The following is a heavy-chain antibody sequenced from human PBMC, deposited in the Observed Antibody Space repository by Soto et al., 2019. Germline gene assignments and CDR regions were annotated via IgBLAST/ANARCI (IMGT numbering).Heavy chain of an antibody. J-gene: IGHJ4*02. CDR2: INPILSMS. Sequence: QVQLVQSGAEVRKPGSSVKVSCKASGDTFSFYSINWVRQAPGLGLEWMGRINPILSMSNYAQRFKGRVTMTADKSKSTAYMELSGLRSEDTAIYYCASSYGSGYRAFDYWGQGALVTVSS. D-gene: IGHD3-10*01. CDR1: GDTFSFYS. CDR3: ASSYGSGYRAFDY. V-gene: IGHV1-69*02.